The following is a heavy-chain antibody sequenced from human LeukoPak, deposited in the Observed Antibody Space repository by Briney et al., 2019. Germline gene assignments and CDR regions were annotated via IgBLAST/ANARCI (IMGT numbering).Heavy chain of an antibody. D-gene: IGHD3-22*01. Sequence: ASVKVSCKSSGYTFTSYGISWVRQAPGQGLEWMGWISPYNGNTNSVQKFRGRVTMTTDKSTSTAYIELRSLRSDDTAVYYCATKNSGYYFDFDYWGQGTLVTVSS. J-gene: IGHJ4*02. CDR3: ATKNSGYYFDFDY. CDR2: ISPYNGNT. CDR1: GYTFTSYG. V-gene: IGHV1-18*01.